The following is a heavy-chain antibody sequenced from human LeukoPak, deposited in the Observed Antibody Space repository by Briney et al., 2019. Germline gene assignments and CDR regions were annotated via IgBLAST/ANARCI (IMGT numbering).Heavy chain of an antibody. Sequence: PETLSLTCTVSSGSINSYYWGWVRQPAGRGLEWIGRIYTTGTTHYNPSLKSRLTMSIDTSKRQFSLNLRSVTAADTAIYYCARHGYTASHYFLDYWGQGTLVTVSS. J-gene: IGHJ4*02. CDR3: ARHGYTASHYFLDY. V-gene: IGHV4-4*07. CDR2: IYTTGTT. CDR1: SGSINSYY. D-gene: IGHD3-16*01.